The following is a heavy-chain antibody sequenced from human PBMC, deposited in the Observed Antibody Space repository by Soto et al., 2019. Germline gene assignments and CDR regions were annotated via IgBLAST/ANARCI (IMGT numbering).Heavy chain of an antibody. CDR1: GGSVSSGSYY. Sequence: SETLSLTCTFSGGSVSSGSYYWSWIRQPPGKGLEWIGYVYYSGSTNYNPSLKSRVTISVDTSKNQFSLKLSSVTAADTAVCYCARGEEEDIVAHYYFDYWGQGTLVTVSS. J-gene: IGHJ4*02. V-gene: IGHV4-61*01. CDR2: VYYSGST. D-gene: IGHD5-12*01. CDR3: ARGEEEDIVAHYYFDY.